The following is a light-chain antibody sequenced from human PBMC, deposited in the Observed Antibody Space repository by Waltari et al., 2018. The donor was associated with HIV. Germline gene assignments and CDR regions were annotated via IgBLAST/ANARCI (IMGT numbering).Light chain of an antibody. CDR3: QQYNIYSLT. CDR2: KAS. V-gene: IGKV1-5*03. CDR1: QSISSW. J-gene: IGKJ1*01. Sequence: DIQMTQSPSTLSASVGDRVTITCRASQSISSWLAWYQHKPGKDPKLLIYKASSLESGVPSRFSGSGSGTEFTLTISSLQPDDFATYYCQQYNIYSLTFGQGTKVEIK.